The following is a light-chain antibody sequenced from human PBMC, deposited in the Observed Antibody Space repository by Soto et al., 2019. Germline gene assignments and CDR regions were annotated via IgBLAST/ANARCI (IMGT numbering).Light chain of an antibody. J-gene: IGKJ5*01. V-gene: IGKV1-39*01. CDR3: HQSYDIPT. Sequence: DIQLTQSPSSLSASVGDRVTITCRASQTINTYLNWYQQKPGKAPKLLIHAASSLQSGVPSRFSGSGSGTDFTLTVSSLQPEDFATYYCHQSYDIPTFGQGTRLEIK. CDR1: QTINTY. CDR2: AAS.